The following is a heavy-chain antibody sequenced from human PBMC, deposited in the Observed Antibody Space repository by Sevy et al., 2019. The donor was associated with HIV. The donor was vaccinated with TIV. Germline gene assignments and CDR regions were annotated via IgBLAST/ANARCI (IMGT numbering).Heavy chain of an antibody. CDR3: AKDEGYYDILTGHPDY. CDR2: ISWNSGSI. Sequence: GGSLRLSCAASGFTFDDYAMHWVRQAPGKGLEWVSGISWNSGSIGYAHSVKGRLTISREKAKNSLYLQMNSLRAEDTALYYCAKDEGYYDILTGHPDYWGQGTLVTVSS. V-gene: IGHV3-9*01. CDR1: GFTFDDYA. J-gene: IGHJ4*02. D-gene: IGHD3-9*01.